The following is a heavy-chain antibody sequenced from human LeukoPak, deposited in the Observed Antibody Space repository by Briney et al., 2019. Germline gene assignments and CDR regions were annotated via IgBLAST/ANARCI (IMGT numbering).Heavy chain of an antibody. CDR2: ISAYNGNT. CDR1: GYTFTSYG. D-gene: IGHD5-12*01. J-gene: IGHJ6*03. V-gene: IGHV1-18*01. Sequence: GASVKVSCKASGYTFTSYGISWVRQAPGQGLEWVGWISAYNGNTSYAQNLQGRVTMTTDTSTSTAYMALRSLRSDDTAVYYCARVDIVATIAYYYYMDVWGKGTTVTVSS. CDR3: ARVDIVATIAYYYYMDV.